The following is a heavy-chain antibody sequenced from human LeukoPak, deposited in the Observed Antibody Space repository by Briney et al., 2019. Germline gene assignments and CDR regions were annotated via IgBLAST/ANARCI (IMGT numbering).Heavy chain of an antibody. CDR2: TYYRSKWYN. CDR1: GDSVSSNSAA. D-gene: IGHD6-19*01. CDR3: ARAEYSSGWLEVDY. Sequence: SQTFSLTCVISGDSVSSNSAAWNWIRQSPSRGLEWLGRTYYRSKWYNDYAVSVKSRITINPDTSKNQFSLQLNSVTPEDTAVYYCARAEYSSGWLEVDYCGQGTLVTVSS. J-gene: IGHJ4*02. V-gene: IGHV6-1*01.